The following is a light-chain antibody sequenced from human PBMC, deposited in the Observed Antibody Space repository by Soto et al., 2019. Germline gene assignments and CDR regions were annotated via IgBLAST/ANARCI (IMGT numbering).Light chain of an antibody. V-gene: IGKV1-33*01. CDR2: DAS. Sequence: DIQMTQSPSSLSASVGDRVTITCQASQDISNYLNWYQQKPGKAPKLLIYDASNLETGVPSRFSGSGSGTDFTFTISSLQPEDIATYYCQQYDNLPPMGFTFGPGTKVDI. J-gene: IGKJ3*01. CDR1: QDISNY. CDR3: QQYDNLPPMGFT.